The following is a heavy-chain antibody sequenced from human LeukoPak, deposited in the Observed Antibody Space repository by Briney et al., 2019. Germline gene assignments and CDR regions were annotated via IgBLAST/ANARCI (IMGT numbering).Heavy chain of an antibody. CDR1: GFTFSSYA. CDR3: AKDGNTYNRGWFVD. Sequence: GGSLRLSCAASGFTFSSYAMSWVRQAPGKGLEWVSAISGSGGSTNYADSVKGRFSISRDNSKNTLYLQMNSLRADDTAAYYCAKDGNTYNRGWFVDWGQGTRVTVSS. D-gene: IGHD1-14*01. V-gene: IGHV3-23*01. CDR2: ISGSGGST. J-gene: IGHJ5*02.